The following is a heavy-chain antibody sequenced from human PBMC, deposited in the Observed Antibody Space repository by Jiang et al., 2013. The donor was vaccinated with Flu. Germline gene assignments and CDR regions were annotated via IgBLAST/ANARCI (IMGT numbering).Heavy chain of an antibody. CDR1: GYSFTSYW. Sequence: CKGSGYSFTSYWISWVRQMPGKGLEWMGRIDPSDSYAKYSPSFQGHVIISADKSISTAYLQWSSLKASDTAMYYCASSLSSSSNYYYYYMDVWGKGTTVTVSS. D-gene: IGHD6-6*01. V-gene: IGHV5-10-1*01. J-gene: IGHJ6*03. CDR2: IDPSDSYA. CDR3: ASSLSSSSNYYYYYMDV.